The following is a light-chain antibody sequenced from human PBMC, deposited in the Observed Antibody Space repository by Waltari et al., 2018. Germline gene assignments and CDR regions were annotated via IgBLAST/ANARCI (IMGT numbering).Light chain of an antibody. CDR2: KVS. V-gene: IGKV2-30*02. CDR3: MQGTDWPYT. J-gene: IGKJ2*01. Sequence: DVVMTQSPLSLPVTLGQPASIPCRSSQSLVHSDGNTYFNWFQQGPGQSPRRLIYKVSKRDYGVPDRFSGSGSGTDFTLKISRVEAEDVGVYYCMQGTDWPYTFGQGTKLEIK. CDR1: QSLVHSDGNTY.